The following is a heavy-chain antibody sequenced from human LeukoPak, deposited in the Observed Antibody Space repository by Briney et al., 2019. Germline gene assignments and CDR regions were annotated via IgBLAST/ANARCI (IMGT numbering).Heavy chain of an antibody. CDR1: GFTFSTYW. CDR2: IKQDGSEK. V-gene: IGHV3-7*01. J-gene: IGHJ4*02. D-gene: IGHD1-14*01. Sequence: GGSLRLSCAASGFTFSTYWMTWVRQAPGKGLEWVANIKQDGSEKNYVDSVKGRFTISRDNAKNSLYLQMNSLRVDDTAVYYCARAYIVDYGGQGTLVTVSS. CDR3: ARAYIVDY.